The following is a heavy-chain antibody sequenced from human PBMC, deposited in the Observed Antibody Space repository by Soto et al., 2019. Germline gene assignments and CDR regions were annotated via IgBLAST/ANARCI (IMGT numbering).Heavy chain of an antibody. CDR3: ARGVAGTGFDL. CDR1: GDSVSSNTAA. CDR2: TYYRSNWRH. J-gene: IGHJ4*02. D-gene: IGHD6-19*01. V-gene: IGHV6-1*01. Sequence: QTHSLTCAISGDSVSSNTAAWNWIRSSPSRGLEWLGRTYYRSNWRHDYAVSVKSRITVNPDTSKNHFSLQLNSVTPDDTAVYYCARGVAGTGFDLWGQGSLVIASS.